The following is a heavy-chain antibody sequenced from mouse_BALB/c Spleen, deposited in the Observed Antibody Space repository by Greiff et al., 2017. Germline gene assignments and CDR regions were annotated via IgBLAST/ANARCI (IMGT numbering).Heavy chain of an antibody. V-gene: IGHV3-8*02. CDR2: ISYSGST. D-gene: IGHD2-1*01. CDR1: GDSITSGY. Sequence: EVQLVESGPSLVKPSQTLSLTCSVTGDSITSGYWNWIRKFPGNKLEYMGYISYSGSTYYNPSLKSRISITRDTSKNQYYLQLNSVTTEDTATYYCARYGKGGDYAMDYWGQGTSVTVSS. J-gene: IGHJ4*01. CDR3: ARYGKGGDYAMDY.